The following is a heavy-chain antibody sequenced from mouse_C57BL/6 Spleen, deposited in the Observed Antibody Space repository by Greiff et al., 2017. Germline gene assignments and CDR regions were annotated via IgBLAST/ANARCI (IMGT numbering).Heavy chain of an antibody. D-gene: IGHD1-1*01. CDR1: GYTFTSYW. CDR2: IHPNSGST. V-gene: IGHV1-64*01. Sequence: QVQLQQPGAKLVKPGASVKLSCKASGYTFTSYWMHWVKQRPGQGLEWIGMIHPNSGSTNYNEKFKSKATLTVDKSSSTAYMQLSSLTSEDSAVYYCARGYYGSSFDYWGQGTTLTVSS. CDR3: ARGYYGSSFDY. J-gene: IGHJ2*01.